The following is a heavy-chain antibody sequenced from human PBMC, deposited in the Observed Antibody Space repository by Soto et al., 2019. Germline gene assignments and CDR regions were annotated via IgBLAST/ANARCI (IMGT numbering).Heavy chain of an antibody. J-gene: IGHJ4*02. CDR1: GFTFDDYA. CDR3: AKAQFQNYGDYYFDY. V-gene: IGHV3-9*01. CDR2: ISWNSGSI. D-gene: IGHD4-17*01. Sequence: EVQLVESGGGLVQPGRSLRLSCAASGFTFDDYAMHWVRQAPGKGLEWVSGISWNSGSIGYADSVKGRFTISRDNAKNSLYLQMNSLRADDTALYYCAKAQFQNYGDYYFDYWGQGTLVTVSS.